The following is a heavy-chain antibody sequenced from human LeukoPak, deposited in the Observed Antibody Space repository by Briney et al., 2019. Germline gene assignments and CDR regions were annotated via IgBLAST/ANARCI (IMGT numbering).Heavy chain of an antibody. CDR1: GFTFSSYA. D-gene: IGHD3-9*01. Sequence: GGSLRLSCAASGFTFSSYAMSWVRQAPGKGLEWVSAISGSGGSTYYADSVKGRFTISRDNSKNTLYLQMNSLRAEDTAVYYCAKAYFHYDILTGYCNYYGMDVWGQGTTVTVSS. V-gene: IGHV3-23*01. CDR3: AKAYFHYDILTGYCNYYGMDV. J-gene: IGHJ6*02. CDR2: ISGSGGST.